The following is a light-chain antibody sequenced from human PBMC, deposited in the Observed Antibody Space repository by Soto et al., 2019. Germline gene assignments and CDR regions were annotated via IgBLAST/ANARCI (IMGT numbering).Light chain of an antibody. CDR1: QSVSSSY. V-gene: IGKV3-20*01. Sequence: EIVLTQSPGTLSLSPGERATLSCRASQSVSSSYLAWYQQKPGQAPRLLIYGASSRATGIPDRFSGSGSGTDLTLTISRLEPEDFAVYYYQQYGSSPSFGGGTKVDIK. CDR2: GAS. CDR3: QQYGSSPS. J-gene: IGKJ4*01.